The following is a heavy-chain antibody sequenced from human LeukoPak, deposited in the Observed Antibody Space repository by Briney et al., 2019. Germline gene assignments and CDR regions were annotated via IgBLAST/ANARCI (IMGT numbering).Heavy chain of an antibody. V-gene: IGHV4-4*07. CDR3: AGGKRITIFGVVIAPIDY. J-gene: IGHJ4*02. CDR2: IYTSGST. Sequence: SETLSLTCTVSGGSISSYYWSWIRRPAGKGLEWIGRIYTSGSTNYNPSLKSRVTISVDKSKNQFSLKLSSVTAADTAVYYFAGGKRITIFGVVIAPIDYWGQGTLVTVSS. D-gene: IGHD3-3*01. CDR1: GGSISSYY.